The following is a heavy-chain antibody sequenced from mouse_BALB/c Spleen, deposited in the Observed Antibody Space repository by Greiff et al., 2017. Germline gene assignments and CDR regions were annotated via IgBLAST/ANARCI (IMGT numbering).Heavy chain of an antibody. CDR1: GYTFTSYW. J-gene: IGHJ4*01. V-gene: IGHV1S22*01. CDR2: IYPGSGST. Sequence: LQQPGSELVRPGASVKLSCKASGYTFTSYWMHWVKQRPGQGLEWIGNIYPGSGSTNYDEKFKSKATLTVDTSSSTAYMQLSSLTSEDSAVYYCTRSAYRDYAMDYWGQGTSVTVSS. D-gene: IGHD2-14*01. CDR3: TRSAYRDYAMDY.